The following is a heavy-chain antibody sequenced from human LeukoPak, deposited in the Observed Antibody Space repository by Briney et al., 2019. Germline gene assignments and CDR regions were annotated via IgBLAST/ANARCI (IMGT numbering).Heavy chain of an antibody. D-gene: IGHD2-2*01. CDR2: INAGNGNT. V-gene: IGHV1-3*01. J-gene: IGHJ4*02. Sequence: PSASVKVSCKASGYTFTSYAMHWVRQAPGQRPESMGWINAGNGNTKYSQKFQGRVTITRDTSASTAYMELSSLRPEDTAVYYCARVQSAYCSSSSCYGGYFDYWGQGTLVTVSS. CDR1: GYTFTSYA. CDR3: ARVQSAYCSSSSCYGGYFDY.